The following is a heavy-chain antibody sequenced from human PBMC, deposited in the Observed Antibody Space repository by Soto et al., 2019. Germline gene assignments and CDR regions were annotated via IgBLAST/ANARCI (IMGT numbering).Heavy chain of an antibody. J-gene: IGHJ6*02. Sequence: SVKVSCKASGGTFSSYAISWVRQAPGQGLEWMGGIIPIFGTANYAQKFQGRVTITADESTSTAYMEMSSLRSEDTAVYYCARGYLGLGYYYYGMDVWGQGTTVTVSS. D-gene: IGHD6-19*01. CDR2: IIPIFGTA. CDR1: GGTFSSYA. CDR3: ARGYLGLGYYYYGMDV. V-gene: IGHV1-69*13.